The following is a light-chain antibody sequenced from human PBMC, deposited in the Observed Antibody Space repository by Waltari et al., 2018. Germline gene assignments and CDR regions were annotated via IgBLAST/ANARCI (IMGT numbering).Light chain of an antibody. CDR3: HQYYVAPDT. Sequence: EIVLTQSPGTLSLSPGERATLSCRASQSVAYNYLAWYQQRPAQAPRLLIYEASTRAPGIPDRLSGSGSGTDFTLTISRLEPEDFAVYYCHQYYVAPDTFGQGTKLDTK. J-gene: IGKJ2*01. V-gene: IGKV3-20*01. CDR2: EAS. CDR1: QSVAYNY.